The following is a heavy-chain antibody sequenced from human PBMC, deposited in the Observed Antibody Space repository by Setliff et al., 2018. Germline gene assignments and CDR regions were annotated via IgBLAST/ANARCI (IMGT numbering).Heavy chain of an antibody. CDR2: INPSGCST. V-gene: IGHV1-46*01. D-gene: IGHD3-22*01. Sequence: ASVKVSCKASGYTFTSYYMHWVRQAPGQGLEWMGIINPSGCSTSYAQKFQGRVTMTRDTSTSTVYMELSSLRSEDTAVYYCARDTGREYYYDSSGYQDYWGQGTLVTVSS. J-gene: IGHJ4*02. CDR3: ARDTGREYYYDSSGYQDY. CDR1: GYTFTSYY.